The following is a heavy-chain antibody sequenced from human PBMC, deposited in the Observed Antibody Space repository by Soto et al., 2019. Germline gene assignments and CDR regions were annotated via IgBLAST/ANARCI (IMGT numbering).Heavy chain of an antibody. CDR3: APSYGSGYRAFAS. Sequence: QVQLVQSGAEVKKPGSSVKVSCKASGDTFSFYTINWVRQAPGLGLEWVGRINPILSMSNYAQKFQGRATMTADKSTNTAYMELRSLRSEDTAMYFCAPSYGSGYRAFASWGQGALVTVSS. CDR1: GDTFSFYT. J-gene: IGHJ4*02. V-gene: IGHV1-69*02. D-gene: IGHD3-10*01. CDR2: INPILSMS.